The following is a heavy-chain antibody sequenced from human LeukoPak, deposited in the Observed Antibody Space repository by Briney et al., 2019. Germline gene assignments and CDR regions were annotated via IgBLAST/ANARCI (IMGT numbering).Heavy chain of an antibody. D-gene: IGHD3-22*01. CDR3: AKRGPGYDKSTYPPHYFDY. J-gene: IGHJ4*02. CDR2: ISTNGRST. Sequence: RGGSLRLSCAASGFTFSNYAMHWVRQAPGKGLEYVSAISTNGRSTYYANSVKGRFTISRDNAKNSLYLQMNSLRAEDTAVYYCAKRGPGYDKSTYPPHYFDYWGQGTLVTVSS. V-gene: IGHV3-64*01. CDR1: GFTFSNYA.